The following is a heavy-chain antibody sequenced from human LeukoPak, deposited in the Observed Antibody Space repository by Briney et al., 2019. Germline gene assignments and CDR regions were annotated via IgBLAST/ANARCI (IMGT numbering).Heavy chain of an antibody. D-gene: IGHD3-10*01. CDR1: GYTFTSYG. Sequence: SVKVSCKASGYTFTSYGISWVRQAPGQGLEWMGWISAYNGNTNYAQKLQGRVTMTTDTSTSTAYMELRSLRSDDTAVYYCARDRYGSGSSYNWFDPWGQGTLVTVSS. J-gene: IGHJ5*02. CDR3: ARDRYGSGSSYNWFDP. CDR2: ISAYNGNT. V-gene: IGHV1-18*01.